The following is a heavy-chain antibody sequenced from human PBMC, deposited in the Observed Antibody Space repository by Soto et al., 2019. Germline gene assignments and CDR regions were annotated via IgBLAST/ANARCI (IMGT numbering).Heavy chain of an antibody. CDR1: GFMFGSYA. CDR2: ISGSGTDT. Sequence: HPGVSLRLSCAASGFMFGSYAMSWVRQAPGKGLEWVSGISGSGTDTYYADAVKGRVTISRDNAKNTLYLQMNGLRAEDTAIYYCAKDLLSSYYYGMDAWGQGTTVTVSS. V-gene: IGHV3-23*01. J-gene: IGHJ6*02. D-gene: IGHD3-10*01. CDR3: AKDLLSSYYYGMDA.